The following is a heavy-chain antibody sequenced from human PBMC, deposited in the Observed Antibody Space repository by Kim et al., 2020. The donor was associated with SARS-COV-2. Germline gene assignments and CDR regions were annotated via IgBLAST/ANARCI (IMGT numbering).Heavy chain of an antibody. Sequence: GGSLRLSCAASGFTFDDYAMHWVRQAPGKGLEWVSGISWNSGSIGYADSVKGRFTISRDNAKNSLYLQMNSLRAEDTAVYYCAKATDFDWLFCPGLGSWG. D-gene: IGHD3-9*01. CDR3: AKATDFDWLFCPGLGS. CDR2: ISWNSGSI. J-gene: IGHJ5*01. V-gene: IGHV3-9*01. CDR1: GFTFDDYA.